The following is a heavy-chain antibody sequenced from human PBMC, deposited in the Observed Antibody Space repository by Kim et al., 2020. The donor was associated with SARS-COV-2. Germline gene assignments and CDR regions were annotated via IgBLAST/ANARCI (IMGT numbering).Heavy chain of an antibody. J-gene: IGHJ4*02. CDR1: GFIIRTYW. V-gene: IGHV3-7*01. CDR2: IKEDGSEA. D-gene: IGHD3-10*01. CDR3: MRDPGTY. Sequence: GGSLRLSCVASGFIIRTYWMTWVRQPPGKGLEWVGNIKEDGSEAYYADSVKGRFTISRDNAKNSLYLQMNSLRAEDAAVYYGMRDPGTYWGQGTLVIVAS.